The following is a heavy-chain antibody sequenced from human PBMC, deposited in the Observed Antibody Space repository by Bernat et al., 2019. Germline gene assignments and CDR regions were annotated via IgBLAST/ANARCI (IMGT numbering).Heavy chain of an antibody. V-gene: IGHV3-66*01. CDR2: IYSGGST. D-gene: IGHD6-6*01. J-gene: IGHJ5*02. CDR1: GFTVSSNY. CDR3: AREQSIAARWRGWFDP. Sequence: EVQLVESGGGLVQPGGSLRLSCAASGFTVSSNYMSWVRQAPGKGLEWVSVIYSGGSTYYADSVKGRFTISRDNSKNTLYLQMNSLRAEDTAVYYCAREQSIAARWRGWFDPWGQGTLVTVSS.